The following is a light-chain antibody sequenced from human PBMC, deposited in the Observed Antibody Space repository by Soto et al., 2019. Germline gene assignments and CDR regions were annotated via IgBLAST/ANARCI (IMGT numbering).Light chain of an antibody. Sequence: DIQLTQSPSFLSASVGDRVTITCRASQGINSYFAWYQQKPGKAPKLLMFDASTLQRGVPSRFSGSGSGTEFTLAISSLQPEDFATYYCQQFNDYPFTFGQGTRLEIK. CDR1: QGINSY. J-gene: IGKJ5*01. V-gene: IGKV1-9*01. CDR2: DAS. CDR3: QQFNDYPFT.